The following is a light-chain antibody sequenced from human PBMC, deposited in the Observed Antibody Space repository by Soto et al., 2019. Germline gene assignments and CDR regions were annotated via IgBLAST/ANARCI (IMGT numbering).Light chain of an antibody. V-gene: IGLV1-40*01. CDR2: ENN. J-gene: IGLJ1*01. CDR3: QSYDSSLSGYV. CDR1: SSNIGAGYE. Sequence: QSVLTQPPSVSEAPGQRVTISCTGSSSNIGAGYEAHWYQQVPGTAPKLLIYENNNQPSGVPDRFSGSKSGTSASLAIPGLHAEDDAEYDCQSYDSSLSGYVFGTGTKVTVL.